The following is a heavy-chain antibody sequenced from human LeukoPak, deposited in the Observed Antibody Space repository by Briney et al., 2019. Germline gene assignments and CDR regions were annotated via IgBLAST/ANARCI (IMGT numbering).Heavy chain of an antibody. CDR1: GGSFSGYY. J-gene: IGHJ6*04. Sequence: SETLSLTCAVYGGSFSGYYWSWIRQPPGKGLEWIGEINHSGSTNYNPSHKSRVTISVDTSKNQFSLKLSSVTAADTAVYYCARGTFVVVPAHYGMDVWGKGTTVTVSS. CDR2: INHSGST. CDR3: ARGTFVVVPAHYGMDV. V-gene: IGHV4-34*01. D-gene: IGHD2-2*01.